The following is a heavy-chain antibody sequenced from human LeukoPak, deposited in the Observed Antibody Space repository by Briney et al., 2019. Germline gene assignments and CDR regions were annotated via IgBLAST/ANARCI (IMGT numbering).Heavy chain of an antibody. V-gene: IGHV3-66*04. Sequence: ETLSLTCTVSGGSISSYYWSWIRQPPGKGLEWVSVIYSGGSTYYADSVKGRFTISRDNSKNTLYLQMNSLRAEDTAVYYCARQRGFGELLPFDYWGQGTLVTVSS. J-gene: IGHJ4*02. CDR2: IYSGGST. CDR1: GGSISSYY. CDR3: ARQRGFGELLPFDY. D-gene: IGHD3-10*01.